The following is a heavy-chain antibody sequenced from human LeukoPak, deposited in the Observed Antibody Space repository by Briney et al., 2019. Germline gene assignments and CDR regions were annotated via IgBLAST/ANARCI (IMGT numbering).Heavy chain of an antibody. CDR2: INYSGSN. Sequence: SETLSLTCTVSGGSISSYYWSWIRQPPGKGLEGIGYINYSGSNNYNPSLKSRVTISVDTSKNQFSLKLSSVTAADTAVYYCASGHYYGSGSYFGWFDPWGQGTLVTVSS. J-gene: IGHJ5*02. CDR3: ASGHYYGSGSYFGWFDP. CDR1: GGSISSYY. D-gene: IGHD3-10*01. V-gene: IGHV4-59*08.